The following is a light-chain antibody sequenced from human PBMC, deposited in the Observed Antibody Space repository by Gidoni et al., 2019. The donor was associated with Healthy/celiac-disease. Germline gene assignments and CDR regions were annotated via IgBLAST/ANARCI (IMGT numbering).Light chain of an antibody. CDR3: QQYNNWPM. CDR1: PSVSSH. CDR2: GVS. J-gene: IGKJ1*01. Sequence: DIVLTQSPATLSVSPGERATLSCRASPSVSSHLAWYQQKPGQAPRLLIYGVSTRATGIPARCSVSGSGTEFSLTISSLQSEDFAVYYCQQYNNWPMFGQGTKVEIK. V-gene: IGKV3-15*01.